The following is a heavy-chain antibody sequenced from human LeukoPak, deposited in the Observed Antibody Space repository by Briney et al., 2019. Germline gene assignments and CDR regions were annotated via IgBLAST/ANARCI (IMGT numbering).Heavy chain of an antibody. CDR1: GYTFTSYG. V-gene: IGHV1-18*01. D-gene: IGHD6-6*01. CDR2: ISAYNGNT. CDR3: ARVEYSSSSRHYYYYYYMDV. J-gene: IGHJ6*03. Sequence: GASVKVSCKASGYTFTSYGISWVRQAPGQGLEWMGWISAYNGNTNYAQKLQGRVTMTTDTSTSTAYMELRSLRSDDTAVYYCARVEYSSSSRHYYYYYYMDVWGKGTTVTVSS.